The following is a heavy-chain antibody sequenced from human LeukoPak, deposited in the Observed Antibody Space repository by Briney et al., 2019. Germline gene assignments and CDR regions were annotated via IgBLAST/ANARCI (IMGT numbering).Heavy chain of an antibody. CDR1: GYSFTNYW. J-gene: IGHJ3*02. CDR2: IYPGDSDT. D-gene: IGHD4-11*01. Sequence: GESLRISCQGSGYSFTNYWIGWVRQMPEKGLEWMGLIYPGDSDTRYNPSFQGQVTISADKSISTAYLQWSSLKASDTAIYYCARRGPSNLDAFDIWGQGTVVTVSS. CDR3: ARRGPSNLDAFDI. V-gene: IGHV5-51*01.